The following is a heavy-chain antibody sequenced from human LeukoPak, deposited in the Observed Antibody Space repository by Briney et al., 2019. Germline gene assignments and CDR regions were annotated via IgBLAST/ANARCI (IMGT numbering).Heavy chain of an antibody. Sequence: SETLSLTCTVSGGSISSGVYYWSWIRQHPGKGLEWIGCIYYSGSTYYNPSLKSRVTISLDTSKNQFSLNLSSVTAADTAVYYCARVSYYYDSSGHDNDYWGQGTLVTVSS. D-gene: IGHD3-22*01. CDR3: ARVSYYYDSSGHDNDY. CDR2: IYYSGST. CDR1: GGSISSGVYY. V-gene: IGHV4-31*03. J-gene: IGHJ4*02.